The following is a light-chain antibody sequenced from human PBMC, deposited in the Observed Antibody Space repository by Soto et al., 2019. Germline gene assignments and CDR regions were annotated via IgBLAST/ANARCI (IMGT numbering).Light chain of an antibody. CDR1: QSVSTK. Sequence: EILMTQSPATLSVSPGETATLSCRASQSVSTKLAWYQQKPCQAPRLLINGASTRATGVPARFSGWGSGTEFTPTISSLQSEDFAVYYCQQYQNWPTITFGQGTRVEIK. V-gene: IGKV3-15*01. J-gene: IGKJ5*01. CDR2: GAS. CDR3: QQYQNWPTIT.